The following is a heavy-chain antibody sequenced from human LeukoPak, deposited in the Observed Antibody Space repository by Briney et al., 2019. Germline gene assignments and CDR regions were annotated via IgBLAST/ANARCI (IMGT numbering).Heavy chain of an antibody. J-gene: IGHJ4*02. D-gene: IGHD2-8*02. CDR3: ATYRQVLLPFES. Sequence: GGSLRLSCAASGFTSSSYWMTWVRQAPGKGLEWVANIEQDGSEKYYVDSVRGRFTISRDNSKSTLFLQMNSLRAEDTAIYYCATYRQVLLPFESWGRGTLVTVSS. V-gene: IGHV3-7*03. CDR2: IEQDGSEK. CDR1: GFTSSSYW.